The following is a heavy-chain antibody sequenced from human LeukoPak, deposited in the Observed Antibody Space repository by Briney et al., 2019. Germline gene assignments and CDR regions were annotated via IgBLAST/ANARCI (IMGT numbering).Heavy chain of an antibody. Sequence: GSLRLSCAASGFTFSHAWMSWVRQPPGKGLEWIGEVNLQGSTNYNPSLMGRVAIAVDTSENHISLQLTSVTAADTAVYYCAREGGPYRPLDYSGQGTLVTVSS. CDR1: GFTFSHAW. V-gene: IGHV4-4*02. CDR3: AREGGPYRPLDY. CDR2: VNLQGST. J-gene: IGHJ4*02.